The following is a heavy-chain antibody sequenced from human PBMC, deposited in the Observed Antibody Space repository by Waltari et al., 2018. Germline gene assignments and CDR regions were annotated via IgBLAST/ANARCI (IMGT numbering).Heavy chain of an antibody. J-gene: IGHJ4*02. Sequence: EVQLVQSGAEVKKPGESLKIYCKGSGYSFTSYWIGWVRQMPGKGLEWMGSIYPFDSDTRYIPSFQGQVTSSADKSISTAYLQWSSLKASDTAMYYCARPETQRGFDYWGQGTLVTVSS. CDR3: ARPETQRGFDY. D-gene: IGHD6-25*01. V-gene: IGHV5-51*03. CDR2: IYPFDSDT. CDR1: GYSFTSYW.